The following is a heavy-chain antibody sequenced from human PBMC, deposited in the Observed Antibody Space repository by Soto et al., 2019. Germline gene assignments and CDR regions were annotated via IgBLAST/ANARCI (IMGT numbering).Heavy chain of an antibody. J-gene: IGHJ5*02. CDR1: GFRLSSYW. CDR2: IRQDGKDK. D-gene: IGHD3-10*01. V-gene: IGHV3-7*04. CDR3: ERDTWGVLYGRGWFDP. Sequence: EVQLVESGGVLVPPGGSLTVSCVVSGFRLSSYWMAWVRQAPGKGLEWVANIRQDGKDKDYVDSVKGRLTISRDNAKNGLVLQMDSLRVEDRAIYYCERDTWGVLYGRGWFDPWGQGTLV.